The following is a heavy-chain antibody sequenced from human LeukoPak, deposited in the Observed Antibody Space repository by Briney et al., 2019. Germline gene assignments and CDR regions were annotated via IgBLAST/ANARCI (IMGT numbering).Heavy chain of an antibody. D-gene: IGHD6-19*01. CDR1: GFTFSTYM. J-gene: IGHJ5*02. V-gene: IGHV3-21*01. CDR2: ISTSSSYI. CDR3: ARLIAVAGPNWFDP. Sequence: GGSLRLSCTASGFTFSTYMMNWVRQAPGKGLEWVSSISTSSSYIYYADSVKGRFTISRDNSKNTLYLQMNSLRAEDTAVYYCARLIAVAGPNWFDPWGQGTLVTVSS.